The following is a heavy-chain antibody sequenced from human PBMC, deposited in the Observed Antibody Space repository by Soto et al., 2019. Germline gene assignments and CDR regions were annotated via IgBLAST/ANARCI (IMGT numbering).Heavy chain of an antibody. Sequence: PSETLSLTCTVSGDSMSSYYWTWIRQPPGRGLEWIGYIFHSGSTNYSPSLKNRVTMSLDTSKNQFSLRLSSVTAADTAVYYCARDKKVATGAFDSWGQGTLVTVS. CDR2: IFHSGST. CDR1: GDSMSSYY. J-gene: IGHJ4*02. D-gene: IGHD5-12*01. CDR3: ARDKKVATGAFDS. V-gene: IGHV4-59*01.